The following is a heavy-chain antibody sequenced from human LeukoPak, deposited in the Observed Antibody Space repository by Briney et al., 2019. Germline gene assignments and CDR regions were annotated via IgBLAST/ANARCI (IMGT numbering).Heavy chain of an antibody. J-gene: IGHJ4*02. Sequence: GGSLRLSCAASGFTFSDYYMSWIRQAPGKGLEWVSYISSSGSTIYYADSVKGRFTISRDNAKNSLYLQMNSLGAEDTAVYYCARDVAVARPFDYWGQGTLVTVSS. D-gene: IGHD6-19*01. V-gene: IGHV3-11*01. CDR2: ISSSGSTI. CDR3: ARDVAVARPFDY. CDR1: GFTFSDYY.